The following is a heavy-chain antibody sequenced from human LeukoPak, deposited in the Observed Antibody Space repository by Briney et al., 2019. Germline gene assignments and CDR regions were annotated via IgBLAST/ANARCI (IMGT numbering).Heavy chain of an antibody. CDR1: GFTFSSYA. J-gene: IGHJ6*02. Sequence: GGSLSLSCAASGFTFSSYAMSWVRQAPGKGLEWVSAISGSGGSTYYADSVKGRFTISRDNSKNTLYLQMNSLRAEDTAVYYCAKALLRSSYYYYYGMDVWGQGTTVTVSS. CDR3: AKALLRSSYYYYYGMDV. D-gene: IGHD3-3*01. CDR2: ISGSGGST. V-gene: IGHV3-23*01.